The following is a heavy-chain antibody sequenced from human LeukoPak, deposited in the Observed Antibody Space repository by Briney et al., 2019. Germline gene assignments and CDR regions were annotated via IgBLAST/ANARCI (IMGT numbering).Heavy chain of an antibody. J-gene: IGHJ4*02. D-gene: IGHD5-12*01. CDR3: ARDIPSGFYTPGY. V-gene: IGHV3-7*03. Sequence: GGSLSLSCAASGFTFSDYWMSWVRQPPGRGLEWVGNIETDGDQKNYVDSVKGRFAISRDNARNSLYLQMNSQRDEDTAVYYCARDIPSGFYTPGYWGRGTLVTVSS. CDR1: GFTFSDYW. CDR2: IETDGDQK.